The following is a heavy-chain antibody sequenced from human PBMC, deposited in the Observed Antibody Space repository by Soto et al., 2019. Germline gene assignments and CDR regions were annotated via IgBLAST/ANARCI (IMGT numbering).Heavy chain of an antibody. CDR2: INHSGST. CDR1: GGSFSGYY. CDR3: AVTTVITITYYYYYGMDV. J-gene: IGHJ6*02. Sequence: TLSLTCAVYGGSFSGYYWSWIRQPPGKGLEWIGEINHSGSTNYNPSLKSRVTISVDTSKNQFSLKLSSVTAADTAVYYCAVTTVITITYYYYYGMDVWGQGTTVTVSS. D-gene: IGHD4-17*01. V-gene: IGHV4-34*01.